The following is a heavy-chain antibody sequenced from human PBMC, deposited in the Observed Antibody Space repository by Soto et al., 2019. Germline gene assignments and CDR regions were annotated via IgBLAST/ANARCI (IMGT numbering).Heavy chain of an antibody. CDR2: ISSNGGST. J-gene: IGHJ1*01. Sequence: GGSLRLSCSASGFTFSSYAMHWVRQAPGKGLEYVSAISSNGGSTYYADSVKGRFTISRDNSKNTLYLQMNSLRAEDTAVYYCAKDRSGYDLPSPDYLSCFQHWGKGTLVTVSS. CDR3: AKDRSGYDLPSPDYLSCFQH. V-gene: IGHV3-64*04. D-gene: IGHD5-12*01. CDR1: GFTFSSYA.